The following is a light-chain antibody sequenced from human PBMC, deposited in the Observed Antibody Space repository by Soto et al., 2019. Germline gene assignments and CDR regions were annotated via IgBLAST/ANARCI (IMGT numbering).Light chain of an antibody. V-gene: IGKV3-20*01. CDR1: QSVSSSY. J-gene: IGKJ4*01. CDR3: QQYGSSLN. CDR2: CAS. Sequence: LSPEERATLSCRASQSVSSSYLAWYQQKPGQAPRLLIYCASSRATGIPDRFSGSGSGTDFTLTIIILEPEDFAVYYCQQYGSSLNFGGGTKVDI.